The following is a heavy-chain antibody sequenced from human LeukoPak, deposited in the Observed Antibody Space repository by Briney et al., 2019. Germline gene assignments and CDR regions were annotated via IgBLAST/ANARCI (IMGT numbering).Heavy chain of an antibody. Sequence: PGGSLRLSCAASGFTVSSNYMSWVRQAPGKGLEWVSVIYSGGSTYYADSVKGRFTISRDNSKNTLYLQMNSLRAEDTAVYYCASSLPSTRIAVAGLDYWGQGTLVTVSS. V-gene: IGHV3-66*01. CDR2: IYSGGST. D-gene: IGHD6-19*01. CDR3: ASSLPSTRIAVAGLDY. J-gene: IGHJ4*02. CDR1: GFTVSSNY.